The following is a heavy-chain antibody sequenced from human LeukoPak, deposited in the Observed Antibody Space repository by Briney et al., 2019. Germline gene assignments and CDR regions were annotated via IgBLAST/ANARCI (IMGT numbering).Heavy chain of an antibody. CDR2: LKGSEYTT. CDR3: ARDGRGTLPFDY. D-gene: IGHD1-26*01. CDR1: GFTLNHYW. Sequence: GGSLRLSCAVSGFTLNHYWMHWVRQAPGKGLVRVSLLKGSEYTTTYADFVKGRFTMSTDDARNTLFLEMNSLRGDDTAVYYCARDGRGTLPFDYWGQGILVTVSS. J-gene: IGHJ4*02. V-gene: IGHV3-74*01.